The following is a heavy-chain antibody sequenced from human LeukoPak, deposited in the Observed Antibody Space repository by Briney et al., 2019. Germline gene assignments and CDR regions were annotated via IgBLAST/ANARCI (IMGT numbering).Heavy chain of an antibody. CDR2: ISSSSSYI. J-gene: IGHJ4*02. Sequence: GGSLRLSCAASGFTFSIYSMHWVRQAPGKGLEWVSSISSSSSYIYYADSVKGRFTISRDDAKNSLYLQMNSLRAEDTAVYYCARDQEWELNLGFDYWGQGTLVTVSS. CDR1: GFTFSIYS. CDR3: ARDQEWELNLGFDY. D-gene: IGHD1-26*01. V-gene: IGHV3-21*01.